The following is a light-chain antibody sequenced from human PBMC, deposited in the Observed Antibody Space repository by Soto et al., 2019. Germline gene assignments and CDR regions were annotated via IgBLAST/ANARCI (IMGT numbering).Light chain of an antibody. CDR1: QYISSW. Sequence: DIQMTQSPSTLSASVGDRVTITCRASQYISSWLAWYQQKPGKAPKLLIYKASSLESGVPSRFSGSGSGTEFTLTISSLQADDFATYYCQQYNSYWTFGQGTKVEVK. V-gene: IGKV1-5*03. CDR2: KAS. CDR3: QQYNSYWT. J-gene: IGKJ1*01.